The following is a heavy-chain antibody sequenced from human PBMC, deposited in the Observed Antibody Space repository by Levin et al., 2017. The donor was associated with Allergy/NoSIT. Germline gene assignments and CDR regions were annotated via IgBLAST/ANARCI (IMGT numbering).Heavy chain of an antibody. D-gene: IGHD3-16*02. CDR2: ISGNSRTI. J-gene: IGHJ4*02. CDR3: VSYRDGPYIHIAY. CDR1: GFTFSSYA. Sequence: GESLKISCVVSGFTFSSYAMSWIRQTPDKGLEWISIISGNSRTIYYADSVRGRFTLSRDNSTNTLDLQMNSLSAQDTALYYCVSYRDGPYIHIAYWGQGTLVTVSS. V-gene: IGHV3-23*01.